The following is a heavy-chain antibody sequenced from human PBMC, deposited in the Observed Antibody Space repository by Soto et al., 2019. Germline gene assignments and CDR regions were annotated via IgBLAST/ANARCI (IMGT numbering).Heavy chain of an antibody. CDR1: GFTFSNYG. CDR3: ANERSYYGDLRWYFHH. D-gene: IGHD4-17*01. V-gene: IGHV3-33*06. J-gene: IGHJ1*01. Sequence: GGSLRLSCAASGFTFSNYGMHWVRQAPGKGLEWVAVIWYDGSNKYYADSVKGRFTISRDNSKNTVYLQMNSLRAEDTALYYCANERSYYGDLRWYFHHWGQGTLVTVSS. CDR2: IWYDGSNK.